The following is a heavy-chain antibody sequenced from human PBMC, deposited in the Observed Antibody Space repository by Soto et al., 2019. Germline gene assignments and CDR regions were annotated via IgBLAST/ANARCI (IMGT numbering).Heavy chain of an antibody. V-gene: IGHV2-5*02. CDR2: IYWDNDR. CDR3: AHRVSYSVWWDVGWFDS. J-gene: IGHJ5*01. Sequence: QITLKESGPTLVEPTQTLTLTCSFSGFSLSNSGVGVGWFRQAPGKALECLGIIYWDNDRRYNPSLKDRLSITKDSSKNQVVVAMTYMEPVDTGTYYCAHRVSYSVWWDVGWFDSWGQGTPVTVS. CDR1: GFSLSNSGVG. D-gene: IGHD2-8*02.